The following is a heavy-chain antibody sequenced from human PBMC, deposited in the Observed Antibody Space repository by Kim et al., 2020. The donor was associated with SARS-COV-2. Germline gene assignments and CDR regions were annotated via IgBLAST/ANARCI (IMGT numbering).Heavy chain of an antibody. CDR1: GGTFSSYA. D-gene: IGHD3-10*01. V-gene: IGHV1-69*13. CDR3: ARGPSVLLWFGELLPSPLHNKEYYYSYGMDV. Sequence: SVKVSCKASGGTFSSYAISWVRQAPGQGLEWMGGIIPIFGTANYAQKFQGRVTITADESTSTAYMELSSLRSEDTAVYYCARGPSVLLWFGELLPSPLHNKEYYYSYGMDVWGQGTTVTVSS. J-gene: IGHJ6*02. CDR2: IIPIFGTA.